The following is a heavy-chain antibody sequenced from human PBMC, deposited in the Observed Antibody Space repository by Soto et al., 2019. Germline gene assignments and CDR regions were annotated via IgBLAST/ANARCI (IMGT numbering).Heavy chain of an antibody. CDR3: ANAWNYCGDDCYPCYFNY. V-gene: IGHV3-23*01. CDR2: LSGDGKNT. J-gene: IGHJ4*02. CDR1: GFTFSRYA. Sequence: PGGSLRLSCASSGFTFSRYAMSWVRQIPGKGLEWVSSLSGDGKNTYYVDSVRGRFTISRDNSKDTLYLHMDSLRVEDTAIYYCANAWNYCGDDCYPCYFNYWGQGALVTVSS. D-gene: IGHD2-21*02.